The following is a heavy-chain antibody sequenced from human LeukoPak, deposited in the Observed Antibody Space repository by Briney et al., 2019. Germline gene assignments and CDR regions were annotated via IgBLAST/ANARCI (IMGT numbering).Heavy chain of an antibody. CDR1: GFTLSRYW. D-gene: IGHD1-26*01. Sequence: PGGSLRLSCAASGFTLSRYWMRWVRPGQGKGREWVAKLKEDGSEKFYVDSVKGRFTTSRDNAKNSLFLQMNNLRAEDTAVYYCASAIVLRPGSLDDWGQGALVTVSS. V-gene: IGHV3-7*05. J-gene: IGHJ4*02. CDR2: LKEDGSEK. CDR3: ASAIVLRPGSLDD.